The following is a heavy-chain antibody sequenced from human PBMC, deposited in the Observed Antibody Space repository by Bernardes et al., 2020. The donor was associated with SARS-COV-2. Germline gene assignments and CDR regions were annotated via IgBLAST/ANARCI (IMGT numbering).Heavy chain of an antibody. J-gene: IGHJ4*02. D-gene: IGHD2-21*02. CDR1: GDFISNGYY. Sequence: SETLSLTCAVSGDFISNGYYWGWIRQPPGKDLEWIGSIYHSGTTYYKPTFKTRATISVDTSRNQFSLKLTSVTAADTAVYHCAREVVTGEEFFDYWGQGIVVTVSS. V-gene: IGHV4-38-2*02. CDR3: AREVVTGEEFFDY. CDR2: IYHSGTT.